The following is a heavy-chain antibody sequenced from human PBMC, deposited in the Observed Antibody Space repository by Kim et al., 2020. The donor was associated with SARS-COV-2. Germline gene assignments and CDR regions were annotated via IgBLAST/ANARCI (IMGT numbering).Heavy chain of an antibody. D-gene: IGHD6-6*01. CDR3: ARDHSNSFVFDY. CDR1: GFTVSTNY. CDR2: LYSGDGGSA. Sequence: GGSLRLSCEASGFTVSTNYMSWVRQAPGRGLEWVSVLYSGDGGSAYYADSVKGRFTISRDNSKTTLFLQMNILRAEDTAVYYCARDHSNSFVFDYWGQGALVTLSS. J-gene: IGHJ4*02. V-gene: IGHV3-53*01.